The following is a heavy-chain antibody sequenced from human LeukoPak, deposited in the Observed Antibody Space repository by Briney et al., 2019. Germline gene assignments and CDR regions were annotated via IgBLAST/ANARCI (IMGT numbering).Heavy chain of an antibody. CDR3: ARGWSKFDY. J-gene: IGHJ4*02. CDR2: IKQDGSEK. D-gene: IGHD2-8*02. CDR1: GFSFSSYW. V-gene: IGHV3-7*03. Sequence: GGSLRLSCAASGFSFSSYWMSWERQAPGEGLEWVANIKQDGSEKYYVDSVKGRFTISRDNAKNSLYLQMNSLRAEDTAVYYCARGWSKFDYWGQGTLVTVSS.